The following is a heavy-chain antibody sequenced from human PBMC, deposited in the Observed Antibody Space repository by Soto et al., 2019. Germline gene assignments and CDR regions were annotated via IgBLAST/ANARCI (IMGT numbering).Heavy chain of an antibody. Sequence: EVQLVESGGGLVQPGGSLRLSCAASGFTFSSYWMLWVRQAPGKGLVWVSRINSDGYSTSYADPVKGRFTISRDNAKNTLYLQMNSLRAEDTAVYYCARVAVGATSWFDPWGQGTLVTVSS. J-gene: IGHJ5*02. CDR1: GFTFSSYW. CDR2: INSDGYST. V-gene: IGHV3-74*01. D-gene: IGHD1-26*01. CDR3: ARVAVGATSWFDP.